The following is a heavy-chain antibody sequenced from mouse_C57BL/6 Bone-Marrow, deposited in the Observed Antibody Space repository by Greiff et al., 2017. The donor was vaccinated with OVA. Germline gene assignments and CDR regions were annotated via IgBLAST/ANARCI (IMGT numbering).Heavy chain of an antibody. CDR3: ARGGSSLCWYFDV. CDR1: GFTFSDYY. V-gene: IGHV5-16*01. CDR2: INYDGSST. Sequence: EVMLMESEGGLVQPGSSMKLSCTASGFTFSDYYMAWVRQVPEKGLEWVANINYDGSSTYYLDSLKSRFIISRDNAKNILYLQMSSLKSEDTATYYCARGGSSLCWYFDVWGTGTTVTVSS. J-gene: IGHJ1*03. D-gene: IGHD1-1*01.